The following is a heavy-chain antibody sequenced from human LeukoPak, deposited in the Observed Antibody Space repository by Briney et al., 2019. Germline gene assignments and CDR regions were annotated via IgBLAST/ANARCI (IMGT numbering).Heavy chain of an antibody. J-gene: IGHJ4*02. CDR3: ATPPISSRGWYYDY. V-gene: IGHV3-23*01. D-gene: IGHD6-19*01. CDR2: ISGSGGST. CDR1: GFTFDDYA. Sequence: GGSLRLSCAASGFTFDDYAMHWVRHAPGKGLEWVSAISGSGGSTYYADSVKGRFTISRDNSKNTLYLQMNSLTAEDTAVYYCATPPISSRGWYYDYWGQGTLVTVSS.